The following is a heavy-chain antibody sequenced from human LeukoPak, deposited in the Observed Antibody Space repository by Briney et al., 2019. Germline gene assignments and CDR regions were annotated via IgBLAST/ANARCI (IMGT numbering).Heavy chain of an antibody. CDR3: ARQPSGTASFDF. V-gene: IGHV4-59*01. Sequence: SETLSLTCTVSGGSISGYYWSWIRQPPGKGLEWIGYIHDTGSTNYNPSLKSRATISVDTSKNEFSLKLSSVTAADTAVYYCARQPSGTASFDFWGQGTLVTVSS. CDR2: IHDTGST. D-gene: IGHD6-13*01. CDR1: GGSISGYY. J-gene: IGHJ4*02.